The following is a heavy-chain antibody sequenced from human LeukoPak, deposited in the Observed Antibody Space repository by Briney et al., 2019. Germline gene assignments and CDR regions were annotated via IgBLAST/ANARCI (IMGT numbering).Heavy chain of an antibody. V-gene: IGHV1-8*01. Sequence: ASVKVSYKASGYTFTSYDINWARQATGQGLEWMGWMNPNSGNTGYAQKFQGRVTMTRNTSLSTAYMELSSLRSEDTAVYYCARGPWILAYFDYWGQGTLVTVSS. CDR3: ARGPWILAYFDY. D-gene: IGHD5-18*01. CDR2: MNPNSGNT. J-gene: IGHJ4*02. CDR1: GYTFTSYD.